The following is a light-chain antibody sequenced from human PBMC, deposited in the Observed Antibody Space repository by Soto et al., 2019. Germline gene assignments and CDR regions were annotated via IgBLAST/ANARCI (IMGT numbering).Light chain of an antibody. CDR2: RNS. J-gene: IGLJ1*01. V-gene: IGLV1-47*01. CDR3: AAWDDNLSGFYV. CDR1: ASTIGRNY. Sequence: QSVLTQSPSASGTPGQRVTISCSGSASTIGRNYVYWYQQLPGTAPKLLIYRNSQRPSGVPDRFSGSKSGTSASLAFSGLRSEDEADYYCAAWDDNLSGFYVFGDGTKVTVL.